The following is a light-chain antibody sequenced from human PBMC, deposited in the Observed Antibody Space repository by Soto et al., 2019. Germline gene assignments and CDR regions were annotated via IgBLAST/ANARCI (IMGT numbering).Light chain of an antibody. Sequence: DIQMTQSPSSLSASVGDSVTITCRASQSISSYLNWYQQKPGEAPNLLIYVPSSLQSGVPSRFSGSGSGTDFTLTISSLQPEDFATYYCQQSYSTPITFGQGTRLDIK. CDR3: QQSYSTPIT. J-gene: IGKJ5*01. V-gene: IGKV1-39*01. CDR2: VPS. CDR1: QSISSY.